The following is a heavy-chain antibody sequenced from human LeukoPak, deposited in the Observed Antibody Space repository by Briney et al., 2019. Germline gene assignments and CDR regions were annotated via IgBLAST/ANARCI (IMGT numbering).Heavy chain of an antibody. V-gene: IGHV3-30*18. CDR2: ISYDGSNK. CDR1: EFTFSSYA. CDR3: AKDWLYGDYGYALDY. Sequence: GGSLRLSCAASEFTFSSYAMSWVRQAPGKGLEWVAVISYDGSNKYYADSVKGRFTISRDNSKNTLYLQMNSLRAEDTAVYYCAKDWLYGDYGYALDYWGQGTLVTVSS. D-gene: IGHD4-17*01. J-gene: IGHJ4*02.